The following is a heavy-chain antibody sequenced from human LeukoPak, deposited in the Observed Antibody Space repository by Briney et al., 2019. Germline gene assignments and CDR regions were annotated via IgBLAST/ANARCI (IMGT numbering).Heavy chain of an antibody. Sequence: GGSLRLSCAASGLAFNTYSINWVRQAPGKGLEWVSSISSTSSHIYYADSVRGRFTISRDNAKNSLWLQMNSLRAEDTAVYYCARDLGGSGYYAYWGQGTLVTVSS. CDR2: ISSTSSHI. J-gene: IGHJ4*02. CDR1: GLAFNTYS. CDR3: ARDLGGSGYYAY. V-gene: IGHV3-21*01. D-gene: IGHD3-22*01.